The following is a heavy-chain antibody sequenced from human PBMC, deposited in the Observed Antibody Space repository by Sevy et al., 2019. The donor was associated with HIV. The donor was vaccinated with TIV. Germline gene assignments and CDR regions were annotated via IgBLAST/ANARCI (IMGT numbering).Heavy chain of an antibody. CDR2: IYYNGHI. CDR3: AGENSWGRGYS. D-gene: IGHD3-16*01. CDR1: GGSITSLD. Sequence: SETLSLTCTVSGGSITSLDWNWIRQPPGKGLEWIANIYYNGHINYNPSLKSRVTLSLDTCKNQFSLRRSSVTAADTAMYYCAGENSWGRGYSWGQGTLVTVSS. J-gene: IGHJ4*02. V-gene: IGHV4-59*08.